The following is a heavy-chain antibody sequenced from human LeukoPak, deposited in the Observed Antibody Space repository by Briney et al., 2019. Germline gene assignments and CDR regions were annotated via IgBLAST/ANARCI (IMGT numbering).Heavy chain of an antibody. CDR1: GFTFSSYE. Sequence: GGSLRLSCAASGFTFSSYEMNWVRQAPGKGLEWVGFISYDGGNKDYADSVKGRFTISRDNSKNTLFLQMNSLRAEDTAIYYCARESLSSFEYWGQGTLVTVSS. CDR2: ISYDGGNK. V-gene: IGHV3-30*04. D-gene: IGHD2/OR15-2a*01. J-gene: IGHJ4*02. CDR3: ARESLSSFEY.